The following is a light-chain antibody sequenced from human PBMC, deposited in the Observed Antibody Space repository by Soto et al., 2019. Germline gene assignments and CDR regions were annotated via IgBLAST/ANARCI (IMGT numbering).Light chain of an antibody. V-gene: IGLV2-8*01. CDR2: EVS. CDR1: SSDVGGYNY. CDR3: SSYGGSNTVV. Sequence: QSALTQPPSASGSPGQSVTISCTGSSSDVGGYNYVSWYQQHPGNAPKLMIYEVSKRPSGVPDRLSGSKSGHTASLTVSGLQAEDEAYYYCSSYGGSNTVVFGGGTKLTVL. J-gene: IGLJ2*01.